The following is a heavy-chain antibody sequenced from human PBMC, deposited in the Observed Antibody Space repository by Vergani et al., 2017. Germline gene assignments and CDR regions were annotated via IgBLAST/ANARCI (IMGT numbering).Heavy chain of an antibody. CDR3: ARLAGGVIIGNFDY. J-gene: IGHJ4*02. CDR1: GYSISSSNW. D-gene: IGHD3-10*01. V-gene: IGHV4-28*01. CDR2: IYYSGST. Sequence: QVQLQESGPGLVKPSETLSLTCAVSGYSISSSNWWGWIRQPPGKGLEWIGYIYYSGSTYYNPSLKSRVTISVDTSKNQFSLKLTSVTAADTAVYYCARLAGGVIIGNFDYWGQGTLVTVSS.